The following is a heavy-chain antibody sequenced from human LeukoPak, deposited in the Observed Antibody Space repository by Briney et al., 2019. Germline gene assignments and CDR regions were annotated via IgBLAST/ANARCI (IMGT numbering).Heavy chain of an antibody. Sequence: ASVKVSCKASGGTFSSYAISWVRQAPGQGLEWMGWISAYNGNTNYAQKLQGRVTMTTDTSTSTAYMELRSLRSDDTAVYYCARDSIIVGATPFDYWGQGTLVTVSS. J-gene: IGHJ4*02. CDR1: GGTFSSYA. V-gene: IGHV1-18*01. D-gene: IGHD1-26*01. CDR3: ARDSIIVGATPFDY. CDR2: ISAYNGNT.